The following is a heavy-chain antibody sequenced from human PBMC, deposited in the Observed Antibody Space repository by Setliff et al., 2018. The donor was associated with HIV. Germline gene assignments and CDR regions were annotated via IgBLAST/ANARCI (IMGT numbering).Heavy chain of an antibody. CDR1: GYTFTTYP. Sequence: ASVKVSCKAPGYTFTTYPMHWVRQAPGQGLEWMGVISTYNGNINYAQKVQGRVTMTTDTSTNTVYMELRSLRSDDTAVYYCARDEQYQLLLDYWGQGTLVTVSS. D-gene: IGHD2-2*01. V-gene: IGHV1-18*04. CDR3: ARDEQYQLLLDY. CDR2: ISTYNGNI. J-gene: IGHJ4*02.